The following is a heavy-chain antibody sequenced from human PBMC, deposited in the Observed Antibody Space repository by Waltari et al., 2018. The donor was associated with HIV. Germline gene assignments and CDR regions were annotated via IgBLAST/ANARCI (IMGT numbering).Heavy chain of an antibody. CDR3: AKLRFLEWNKDACDI. CDR2: INSDGSTT. D-gene: IGHD3-3*01. Sequence: EVQLVESGGGLVQPGGSLRLSCAASGFTFSSYWMHWVRQAPGKGLVWVSRINSDGSTTSYADSVKGRFTISRDDAKNTLYLQMNSLRAEDTAVYYCAKLRFLEWNKDACDIWGQGTMVTVSS. J-gene: IGHJ3*02. V-gene: IGHV3-74*01. CDR1: GFTFSSYW.